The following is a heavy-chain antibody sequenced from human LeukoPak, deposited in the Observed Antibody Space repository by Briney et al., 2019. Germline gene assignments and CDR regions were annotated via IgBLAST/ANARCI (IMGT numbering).Heavy chain of an antibody. D-gene: IGHD2-2*01. CDR1: GGSISSTSYY. CDR2: IYYSWDT. V-gene: IGHV4-39*01. CDR3: ARGCSSTSCYVFSGFDP. J-gene: IGHJ5*02. Sequence: SETLSLTCTVSGGSISSTSYYWGWIRQPPGKGLEWIGSIYYSWDTYYNPSLKSRVTISVDTSKNQFSLKLSSVTAADTAVYYCARGCSSTSCYVFSGFDPWGQGTLVTVSS.